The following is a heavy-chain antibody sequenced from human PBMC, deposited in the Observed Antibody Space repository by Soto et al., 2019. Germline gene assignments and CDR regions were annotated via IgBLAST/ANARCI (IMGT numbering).Heavy chain of an antibody. V-gene: IGHV1-18*01. J-gene: IGHJ3*02. CDR1: GYTFTSYG. Sequence: ASVKVSCKASGYTFTSYGISWVRQATGQGLEWMGWISAYNGNTNYAQKLQGRVTMTTDTSTSTAYMELRSLRSDDTAVYYCARMYAVGIAVATGAFDIWGQGTMVTVSS. CDR2: ISAYNGNT. D-gene: IGHD6-19*01. CDR3: ARMYAVGIAVATGAFDI.